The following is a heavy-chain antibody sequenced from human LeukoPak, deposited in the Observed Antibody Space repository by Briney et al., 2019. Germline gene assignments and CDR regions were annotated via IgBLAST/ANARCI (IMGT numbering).Heavy chain of an antibody. V-gene: IGHV3-11*01. CDR2: ISSSGSTI. CDR1: GFTFSDYY. J-gene: IGHJ5*02. Sequence: GGSLRLSCAASGFTFSDYYMSWIRQAPGKGLEWVSYISSSGSTIYYADSVKGRFTISRDNAKNSLYLQMNSLRAEDTAVYYCARDPDMVGYCSGGSCESRFDPWGQGTLVTVSS. CDR3: ARDPDMVGYCSGGSCESRFDP. D-gene: IGHD2-15*01.